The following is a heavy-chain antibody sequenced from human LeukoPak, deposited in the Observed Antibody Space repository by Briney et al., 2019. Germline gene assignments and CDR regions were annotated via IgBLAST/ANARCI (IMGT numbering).Heavy chain of an antibody. D-gene: IGHD5-24*01. CDR3: AKAEMKWLQFDHFDY. J-gene: IGHJ4*02. Sequence: PRGSLRLSCAASGFTFSSYAMSWVRQAPGKGLEWVSGLSGSGGSTYYADSVKGRFTISRDNSENTLYLQMNSLRAEDTAVYYCAKAEMKWLQFDHFDYWGQGTLVTVCS. V-gene: IGHV3-23*01. CDR1: GFTFSSYA. CDR2: LSGSGGST.